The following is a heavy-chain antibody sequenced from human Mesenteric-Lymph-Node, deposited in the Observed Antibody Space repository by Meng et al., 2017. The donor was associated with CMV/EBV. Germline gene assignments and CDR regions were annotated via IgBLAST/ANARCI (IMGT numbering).Heavy chain of an antibody. CDR3: AKEVVGDCSSTSCYRPGWFDP. D-gene: IGHD2-2*03. J-gene: IGHJ5*02. CDR1: SA. V-gene: IGHV3-30-3*02. CDR2: ISYDGSTK. Sequence: SALHWVRPAPGKGLEWVALISYDGSTKYYAHSVQGRFTISRDNSKNTLYLQMNSLRPEDTAVYYCAKEVVGDCSSTSCYRPGWFDPWGQGTLVTVSS.